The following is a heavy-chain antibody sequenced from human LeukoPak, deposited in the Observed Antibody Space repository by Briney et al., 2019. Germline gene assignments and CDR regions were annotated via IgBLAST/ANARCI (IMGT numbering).Heavy chain of an antibody. Sequence: PSETLSLTCTVSGGSLSSDGYYWNWIPQRPGKGLEWIGYIYYSGSTYYNPSLMSRVTISVDTSKNQFSLKLISVAAADTAVYYCARDSPDYGDYSFDYWGQGTLVTVSS. CDR2: IYYSGST. CDR1: GGSLSSDGYY. J-gene: IGHJ4*02. V-gene: IGHV4-31*03. D-gene: IGHD4-17*01. CDR3: ARDSPDYGDYSFDY.